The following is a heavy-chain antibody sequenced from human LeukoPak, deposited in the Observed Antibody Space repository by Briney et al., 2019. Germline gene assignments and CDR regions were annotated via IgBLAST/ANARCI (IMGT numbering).Heavy chain of an antibody. CDR2: ISGSGGAT. CDR3: AKREKYYFDY. CDR1: GFTFSSYA. Sequence: PGGSQRLSCAASGFTFSSYAMSWVRQAPGKGLEWVSVISGSGGATDYADSVKGRFTISRDNSKNTLYLQMNSLRAEDTAVYYCAKREKYYFDYWGQGTLVTVSS. J-gene: IGHJ4*02. V-gene: IGHV3-23*01.